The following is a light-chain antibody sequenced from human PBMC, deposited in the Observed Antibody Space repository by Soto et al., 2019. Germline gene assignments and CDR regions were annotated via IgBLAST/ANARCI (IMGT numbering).Light chain of an antibody. J-gene: IGLJ1*01. CDR2: DVS. V-gene: IGLV2-11*01. CDR1: SSDVGAYNY. Sequence: QSVLTQPRSVSGSPGQSVTISCTGTSSDVGAYNYVSWYQQHPAKAPNLMIYDVSKRPSGVPDRFSGSKSGNKASLTISGLKAYDEGHYHCCSYTNSYYAFGTSTK. CDR3: CSYTNSYYA.